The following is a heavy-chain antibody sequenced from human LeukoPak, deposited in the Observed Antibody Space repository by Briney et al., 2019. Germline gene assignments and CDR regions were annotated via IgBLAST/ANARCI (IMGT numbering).Heavy chain of an antibody. D-gene: IGHD6-6*01. CDR3: ARDAAEYSSSHFQH. CDR1: GYTFTSYY. CDR2: INLSGGST. J-gene: IGHJ1*01. Sequence: SVTVSCKASGYTFTSYYMHWVRQAPGQGLEWMGIINLSGGSTSYAQKFQGRVTMTSDKSTSIVYMELSSLRSEDTAVYYCARDAAEYSSSHFQHWGQGTLVTVSS. V-gene: IGHV1-46*01.